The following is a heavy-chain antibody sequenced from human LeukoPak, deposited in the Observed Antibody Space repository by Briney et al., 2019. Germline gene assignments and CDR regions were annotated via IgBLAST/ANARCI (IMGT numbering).Heavy chain of an antibody. J-gene: IGHJ6*03. Sequence: ASVKVSCKASGYTLTDYAMNWVRQAPGQGLEWMGWINTKTGNPGYAQGFTGRFVFSLDISVNTAYLQISSLKAEDTAVHYCARVLRYCSGGNCYSGGLGYMDVWGKGTTVTISS. CDR1: GYTLTDYA. D-gene: IGHD2-15*01. CDR3: ARVLRYCSGGNCYSGGLGYMDV. V-gene: IGHV7-4-1*02. CDR2: INTKTGNP.